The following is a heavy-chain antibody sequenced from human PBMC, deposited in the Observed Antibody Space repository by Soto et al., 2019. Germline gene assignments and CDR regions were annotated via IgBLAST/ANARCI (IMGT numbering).Heavy chain of an antibody. V-gene: IGHV4-39*01. CDR2: IYYSGST. D-gene: IGHD2-2*01. Sequence: SETLSLTCTVSGGSISSSSYYWGWIRQAPGKGLEWIGSIYYSGSTYYNPSLKSRVTISVDTSKNQFSLKLSSVTAADTAVYYCASLPRGDGSSTSCYYYYMDVWGKGTTVTVSS. CDR1: GGSISSSSYY. J-gene: IGHJ6*03. CDR3: ASLPRGDGSSTSCYYYYMDV.